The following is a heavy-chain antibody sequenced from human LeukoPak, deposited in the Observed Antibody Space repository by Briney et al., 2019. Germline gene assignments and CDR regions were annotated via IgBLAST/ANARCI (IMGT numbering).Heavy chain of an antibody. CDR3: ARDLDTTVTMKGMDV. Sequence: SETLSLTCTVSGGSISSYYWSWIRQPAGKGLEWIGRIYTSGSTNYNPSLKSRVTISIDTSKNQFSLRLTSVTAADTAVYYCARDLDTTVTMKGMDVWGEGTTVTVSS. D-gene: IGHD4-17*01. V-gene: IGHV4-4*07. J-gene: IGHJ6*04. CDR1: GGSISSYY. CDR2: IYTSGST.